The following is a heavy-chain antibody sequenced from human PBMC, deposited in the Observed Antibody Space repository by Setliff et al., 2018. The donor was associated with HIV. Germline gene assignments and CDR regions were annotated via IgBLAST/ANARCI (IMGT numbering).Heavy chain of an antibody. V-gene: IGHV4-59*01. Sequence: PSETLSLTCSVPSGSISVYYWSWVRQPPGRGLEWIGYASYSGSTSYNPTLNSRVTMSVDTSRDQFSLKLSSVTAADTAVYYCARARGRAQLSYYFDYWGQGRLVTVSS. CDR1: SGSISVYY. CDR2: ASYSGST. CDR3: ARARGRAQLSYYFDY. J-gene: IGHJ4*02. D-gene: IGHD2-2*01.